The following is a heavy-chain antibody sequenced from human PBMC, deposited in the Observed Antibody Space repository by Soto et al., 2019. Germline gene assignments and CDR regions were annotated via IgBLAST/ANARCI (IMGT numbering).Heavy chain of an antibody. CDR1: GGSFSGYY. V-gene: IGHV4-34*01. CDR3: ARAPYPHYDILTGYKNYYYYGMDV. D-gene: IGHD3-9*01. J-gene: IGHJ6*02. Sequence: QVQLQQWGAGLLKPSETLSLTCAVYGGSFSGYYWSWIRQPPGKGLEWIGEINHSGSTNYNPSLKSRVTISVDTSKNQFSLKLSSVTAADTAVHYCARAPYPHYDILTGYKNYYYYGMDVWGQGTTVTVSS. CDR2: INHSGST.